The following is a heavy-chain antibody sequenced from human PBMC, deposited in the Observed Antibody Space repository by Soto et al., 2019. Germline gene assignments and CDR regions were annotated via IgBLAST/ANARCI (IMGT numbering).Heavy chain of an antibody. CDR3: ARGSTDSYPGSRIFDF. J-gene: IGHJ4*02. CDR1: GLTFGSRA. D-gene: IGHD3-10*01. V-gene: IGHV3-23*01. CDR2: ITDTGGDA. Sequence: PGGSLRLSCGASGLTFGSRAMTWVRQAPGEGLQWVSTITDTGGDAKYADSVRGRFVISRDNSKKTLYLQMTSLTAEDSAMYYCARGSTDSYPGSRIFDFWGRGTLVTVSS.